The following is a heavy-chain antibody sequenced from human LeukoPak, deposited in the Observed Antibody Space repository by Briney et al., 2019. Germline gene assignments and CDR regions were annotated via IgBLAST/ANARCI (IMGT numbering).Heavy chain of an antibody. Sequence: SQTLSLTCAISGDSVSSNSATWNWIRQSPSRGLEWLGRTYYRSKWYNDYAVSVKSRITINPDTSKNQFSLQLNSVTPEGTAVYYCARRYCSGGSCPFDYWGQGTLVTTSS. D-gene: IGHD2-15*01. CDR2: TYYRSKWYN. V-gene: IGHV6-1*01. J-gene: IGHJ4*02. CDR3: ARRYCSGGSCPFDY. CDR1: GDSVSSNSAT.